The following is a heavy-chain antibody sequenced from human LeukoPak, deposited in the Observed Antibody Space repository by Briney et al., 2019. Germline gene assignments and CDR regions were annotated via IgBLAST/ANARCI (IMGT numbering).Heavy chain of an antibody. Sequence: GGSLRLSCAASGFTFNNYWMSWVRQTPGKGLEWVANIKQDGSTKYYVDSVKGRFAISRDNAKNSVYLQMNSLRAEDTAVYYCAKGVSYSNWNWFDPWGQGTLVTVSS. CDR2: IKQDGSTK. V-gene: IGHV3-7*01. D-gene: IGHD4-11*01. J-gene: IGHJ5*02. CDR1: GFTFNNYW. CDR3: AKGVSYSNWNWFDP.